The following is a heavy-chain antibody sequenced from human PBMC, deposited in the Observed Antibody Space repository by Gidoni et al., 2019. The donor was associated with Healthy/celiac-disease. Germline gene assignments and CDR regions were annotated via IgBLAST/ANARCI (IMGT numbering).Heavy chain of an antibody. CDR1: GFTFSSYG. V-gene: IGHV3-33*01. J-gene: IGHJ4*02. CDR2: IWYGGSNK. CDR3: ARDGIAAAGSLYYFDY. D-gene: IGHD6-13*01. Sequence: QVQLVESGGGVVQPGRSLRLSCAASGFTFSSYGMHWVRQAPGKGLEWVAVIWYGGSNKYYADSVKGRFTISRDNSKNTLYLQMNSLRAEDTAVYYCARDGIAAAGSLYYFDYWGQGTLVTVSS.